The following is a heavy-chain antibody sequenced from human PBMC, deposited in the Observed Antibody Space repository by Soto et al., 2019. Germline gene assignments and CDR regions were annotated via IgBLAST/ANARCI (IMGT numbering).Heavy chain of an antibody. J-gene: IGHJ6*02. CDR2: IIPIFGTA. D-gene: IGHD5-18*01. CDR1: GGTFSSYA. Sequence: EASVKVTCKASGGTFSSYASSWVRKATGQGLEWMGGIIPIFGTANYAQKFQGRVTITADESTSTAYMELSSLRSEDTAVYYCARDRYSYGEGPTPFVSYYYGMDVWGQGTTVTVSS. V-gene: IGHV1-69*13. CDR3: ARDRYSYGEGPTPFVSYYYGMDV.